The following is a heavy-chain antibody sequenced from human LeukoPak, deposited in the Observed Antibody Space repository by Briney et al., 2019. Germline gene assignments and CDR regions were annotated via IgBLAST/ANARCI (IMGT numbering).Heavy chain of an antibody. J-gene: IGHJ4*02. CDR1: GFTFSSYT. D-gene: IGHD3-10*01. Sequence: GGSLRLSCAASGFTFSSYTMNWVRQAPGKGLEWVSSISSSSSHISYVDSVKGRFTISRDNAKNSLYLQMNSLRDEDTAVYYCAKDRLLWFGESHFDYWGQGTLVTVSS. CDR2: ISSSSSHI. CDR3: AKDRLLWFGESHFDY. V-gene: IGHV3-21*04.